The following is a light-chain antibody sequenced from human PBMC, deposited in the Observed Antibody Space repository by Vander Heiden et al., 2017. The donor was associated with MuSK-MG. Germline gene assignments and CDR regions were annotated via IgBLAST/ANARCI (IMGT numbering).Light chain of an antibody. CDR1: SSNIGAGYD. V-gene: IGLV1-40*01. CDR2: GNS. CDR3: QSYDSSLSGNYV. Sequence: QSVLTQPPSVSRAPGPRVTISCTGSSSNIGAGYDVHWYQQLPGTAPKLLIYGNSNRPSGVPDRFSGSKSGTSASLAITGLQAEDEADYYCQSYDSSLSGNYVYGTGTKVTVL. J-gene: IGLJ1*01.